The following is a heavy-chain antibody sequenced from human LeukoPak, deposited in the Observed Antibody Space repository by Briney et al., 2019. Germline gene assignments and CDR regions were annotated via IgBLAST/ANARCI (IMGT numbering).Heavy chain of an antibody. Sequence: GGSLRLSCAASGFTFSSYEMNWVRQAPGKGLEWVSYISSSGSTIYYADSVKGRFTISRDNSKNTLYLQMNSLRAEDTAVYYCARGRLGYCSGGSCYGWRVHYYYMDVWGKGTTVTVSS. CDR3: ARGRLGYCSGGSCYGWRVHYYYMDV. J-gene: IGHJ6*03. CDR2: ISSSGSTI. V-gene: IGHV3-48*03. CDR1: GFTFSSYE. D-gene: IGHD2-15*01.